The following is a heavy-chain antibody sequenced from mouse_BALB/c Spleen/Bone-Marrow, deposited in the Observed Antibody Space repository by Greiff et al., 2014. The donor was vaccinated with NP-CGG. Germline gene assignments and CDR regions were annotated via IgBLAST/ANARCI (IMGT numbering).Heavy chain of an antibody. D-gene: IGHD1-1*01. CDR2: INLSNGGT. CDR1: GYTFTRYY. CDR3: TRSNYGYWYFDV. V-gene: IGHV1S81*02. Sequence: QVHVKQSGAELVKPGASVKLSCKASGYTFTRYYMYWIKQRPGQGLEWIVEINLSNGGTHFNEKFKSKATLTVDESSSTAYMQLSSLTSKDSAVYYCTRSNYGYWYFDVWGAGTTVTVSS. J-gene: IGHJ1*01.